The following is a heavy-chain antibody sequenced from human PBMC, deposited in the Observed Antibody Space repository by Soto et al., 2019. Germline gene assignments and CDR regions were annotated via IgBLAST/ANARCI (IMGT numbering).Heavy chain of an antibody. CDR2: INHSGST. CDR1: GGSFSGYY. CDR3: ARGWPLYYYGSGSYYPYYYGMDV. Sequence: SETLSLTCAVYGGSFSGYYWSWIRQPPGKGLEWIGEINHSGSTNYNPSLKSRVTISVDTSKNQFSLMLSSVTAADTAVYYCARGWPLYYYGSGSYYPYYYGMDVWGQGTTVTVSS. D-gene: IGHD3-10*01. V-gene: IGHV4-34*01. J-gene: IGHJ6*02.